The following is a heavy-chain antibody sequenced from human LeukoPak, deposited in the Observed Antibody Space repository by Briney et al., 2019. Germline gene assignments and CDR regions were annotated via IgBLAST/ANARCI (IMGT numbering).Heavy chain of an antibody. D-gene: IGHD1-26*01. CDR1: SGSISNYY. CDR2: VYYSGNP. Sequence: SETLSLTCTVSSGSISNYYWSWIRQPPGKGLECAGYVYYSGNPDYNPSLKSRVTISIDTSKNQFSLKLSSVTAADTAVYYCARDQYSGRFDYWGQGTLVTVSS. J-gene: IGHJ4*02. CDR3: ARDQYSGRFDY. V-gene: IGHV4-59*01.